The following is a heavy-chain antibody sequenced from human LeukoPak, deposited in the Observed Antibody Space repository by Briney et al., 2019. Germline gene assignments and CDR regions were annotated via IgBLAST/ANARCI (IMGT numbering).Heavy chain of an antibody. CDR3: ASWNSYGRDFGYFDY. V-gene: IGHV4-34*01. D-gene: IGHD5-18*01. CDR2: INHSGST. Sequence: PSETLSLTCAVYGGSFSGYYWSWIRQPPGKGLEWIGEINHSGSTNYNPSLKSRVTISVDTSKNQFSLKLSSVTAADTAVYYCASWNSYGRDFGYFDYWGQGTLVTVSS. CDR1: GGSFSGYY. J-gene: IGHJ4*02.